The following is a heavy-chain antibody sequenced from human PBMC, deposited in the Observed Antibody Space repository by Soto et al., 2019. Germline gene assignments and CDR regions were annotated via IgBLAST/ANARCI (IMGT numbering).Heavy chain of an antibody. J-gene: IGHJ4*02. D-gene: IGHD1-1*01. CDR3: ARRRDGNNRQHKNYFDY. Sequence: TLSLTCAVFGGSFSGYFWSWIRQPPGKGLEWIGESNHSGSTNYNPSLKSRVTISMDTSKNQFSLKLSSVTAADTAVYYCARRRDGNNRQHKNYFDYWGQGTLVTVSP. V-gene: IGHV4-34*01. CDR2: SNHSGST. CDR1: GGSFSGYF.